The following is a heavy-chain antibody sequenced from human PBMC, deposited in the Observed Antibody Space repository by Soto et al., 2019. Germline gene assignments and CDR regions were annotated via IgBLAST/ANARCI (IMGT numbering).Heavy chain of an antibody. D-gene: IGHD5-18*01. Sequence: QVQLVQSGAEVKKPGSSVKVSCKASGGTFSSYAISWVRQAPGQGLEWMGGIIPIFGTANYAQKFQGRVTITADESTSTASMELGSLRSEDTAVYYCARVPHLQLWNTRGGDYWGQGTLVTVSS. V-gene: IGHV1-69*12. CDR2: IIPIFGTA. CDR3: ARVPHLQLWNTRGGDY. J-gene: IGHJ4*02. CDR1: GGTFSSYA.